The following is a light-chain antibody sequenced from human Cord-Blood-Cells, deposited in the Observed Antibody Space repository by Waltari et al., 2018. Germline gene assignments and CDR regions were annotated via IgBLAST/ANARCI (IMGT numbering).Light chain of an antibody. J-gene: IGLJ3*02. CDR3: MIWHSSAWV. CDR1: CGINVGPYR. CDR2: YKPDSDK. V-gene: IGLV5-45*02. Sequence: QAVLTQPSSLSASPGASARPTCSLPCGINVGPYRISWYQQKPGSPPQYLLRYKPDSDKQQGSGVPSRFSGSKDASANAGILLISGLQSEDEADYYCMIWHSSAWVFGGGTKLTVL.